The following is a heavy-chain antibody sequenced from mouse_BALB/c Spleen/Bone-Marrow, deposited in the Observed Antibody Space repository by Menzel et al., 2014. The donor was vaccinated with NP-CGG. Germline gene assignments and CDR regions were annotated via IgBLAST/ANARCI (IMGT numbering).Heavy chain of an antibody. J-gene: IGHJ4*01. V-gene: IGHV1-7*01. CDR1: GYTFTSYW. Sequence: LKESGAELAKPGASVKMSCKASGYTFTSYWMHWVKQRPGQGLEWIGYINPSTGYTEYNQKFKDKATLTADKSSSTAYMQLSSLTSEDSAVYYCARGNYEAMDYWGQGTSVTVSS. CDR3: ARGNYEAMDY. D-gene: IGHD2-1*01. CDR2: INPSTGYT.